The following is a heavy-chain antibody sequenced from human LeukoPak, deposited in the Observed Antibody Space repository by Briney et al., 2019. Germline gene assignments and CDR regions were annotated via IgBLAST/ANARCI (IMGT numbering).Heavy chain of an antibody. J-gene: IGHJ4*02. D-gene: IGHD5-24*01. Sequence: SETLSLTCAVYGGSFSGYYWSWIRHPPGKGLEWIGEINHSGSTNYNPSLKSRVTISVDTSKNQFSLKLSSVTAADTAVYYCARGGVEMATTYYFDYWGQGTLVTVSS. V-gene: IGHV4-34*01. CDR1: GGSFSGYY. CDR2: INHSGST. CDR3: ARGGVEMATTYYFDY.